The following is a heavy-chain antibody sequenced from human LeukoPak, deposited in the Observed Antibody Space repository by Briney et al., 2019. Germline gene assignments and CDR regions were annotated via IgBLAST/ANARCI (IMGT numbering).Heavy chain of an antibody. CDR1: GGSISSSSYY. J-gene: IGHJ4*02. D-gene: IGHD7-27*01. Sequence: SETLSLTCTVSGGSISSSSYYWGWVRQPPGKGLEWIGSIYYSGSTYYNPSLKSRVTISVDRSKNQFSLKLSSVTAADTAVYYCARGFGWGNPTKLGGYYFDYWGQGTLVTVSS. CDR3: ARGFGWGNPTKLGGYYFDY. V-gene: IGHV4-39*07. CDR2: IYYSGST.